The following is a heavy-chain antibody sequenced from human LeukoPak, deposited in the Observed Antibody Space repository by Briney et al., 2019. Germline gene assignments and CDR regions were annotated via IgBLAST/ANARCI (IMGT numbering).Heavy chain of an antibody. Sequence: GGSLRLSCEGSGFSFSSYWMTWVRQRPGKGPEWVANIKQDESERYTVDSVKGRFTISRDNAKNSVYLQMNSLRAEDTALYYCARLSAYYYGSYFYYYMDVWGKGTTVTVSS. V-gene: IGHV3-7*01. CDR1: GFSFSSYW. J-gene: IGHJ6*03. CDR3: ARLSAYYYGSYFYYYMDV. CDR2: IKQDESER. D-gene: IGHD3-10*01.